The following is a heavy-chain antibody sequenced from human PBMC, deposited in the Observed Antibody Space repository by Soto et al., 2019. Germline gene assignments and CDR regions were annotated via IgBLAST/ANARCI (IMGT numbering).Heavy chain of an antibody. CDR3: ARGAAAARGYFDY. Sequence: KTSETLSLTCTVSGGSISSGGYYWSWIRQHPGKGLEWIGYIYYSGSTYYNPSLKSRVTISVDTSKNQFSLKLSSVTAADTAVYYCARGAAAARGYFDYWGQGTLVSVSS. CDR2: IYYSGST. V-gene: IGHV4-31*03. D-gene: IGHD6-13*01. J-gene: IGHJ4*02. CDR1: GGSISSGGYY.